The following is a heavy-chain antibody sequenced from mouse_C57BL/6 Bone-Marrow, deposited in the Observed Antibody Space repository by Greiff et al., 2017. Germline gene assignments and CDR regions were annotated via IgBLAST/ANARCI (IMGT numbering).Heavy chain of an antibody. D-gene: IGHD1-1*01. Sequence: EVQLQQSGPELVKPGASVKISCKASGYTFTDYYMNWVKQSHGKSLEWIGDINPNNGGTSYNQKLKGKATLTVDKSSSTAYMELRSLTSEDSAVYYCARDEYGSGWYFDYGGQGTSLTVTA. J-gene: IGHJ2*03. CDR2: INPNNGGT. CDR3: ARDEYGSGWYFDY. CDR1: GYTFTDYY. V-gene: IGHV1-26*01.